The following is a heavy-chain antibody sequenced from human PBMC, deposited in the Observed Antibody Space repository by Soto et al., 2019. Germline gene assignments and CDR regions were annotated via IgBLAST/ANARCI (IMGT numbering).Heavy chain of an antibody. CDR1: GFSFRTYG. CDR3: AGGWNYFDY. CDR2: ISYDGSSK. Sequence: QVQLVESGGGVVQPGTSLRLSCAASGFSFRTYGMHWVRQAPGKGLEWVALISYDGSSKYYADSVKGRLTISRDNSKNPLYLQFNSLRAEDTAVYYCAGGWNYFDYWGQGTLVTVSS. V-gene: IGHV3-30*03. D-gene: IGHD6-19*01. J-gene: IGHJ4*02.